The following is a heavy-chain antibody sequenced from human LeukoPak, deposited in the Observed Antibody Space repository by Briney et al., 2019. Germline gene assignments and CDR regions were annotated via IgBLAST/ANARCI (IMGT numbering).Heavy chain of an antibody. V-gene: IGHV3-21*01. CDR3: ARDQGRLVVAGRFGY. J-gene: IGHJ4*02. Sequence: GGSLRLSCAASGFTFSSYSMNWVRQAPGKGLEWVSSISSSNSYIYNADSVKGRFTISRDNAKNSLYLQMNSLRAEDTAVYYCARDQGRLVVAGRFGYWGQGTLVTVSS. CDR2: ISSSNSYI. D-gene: IGHD6-19*01. CDR1: GFTFSSYS.